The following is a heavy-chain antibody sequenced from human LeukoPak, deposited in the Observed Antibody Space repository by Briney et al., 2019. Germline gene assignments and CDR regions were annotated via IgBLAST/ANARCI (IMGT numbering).Heavy chain of an antibody. CDR1: GGSISTSSYY. CDR2: IFYSGST. V-gene: IGHV4-39*07. J-gene: IGHJ4*02. Sequence: SETLSLTCTVSGGSISTSSYYWGWVRQPPGKGLEWIGNIFYSGSTYYSPSLKSRVTISLDKSKNQFSLKLSSVTAADTAVYYCARDKEIDYYGSGSTNGGFDYWGQGTLVTVSS. CDR3: ARDKEIDYYGSGSTNGGFDY. D-gene: IGHD3-10*01.